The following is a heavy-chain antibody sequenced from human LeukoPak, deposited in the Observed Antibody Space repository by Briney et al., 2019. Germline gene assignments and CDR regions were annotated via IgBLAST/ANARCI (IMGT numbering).Heavy chain of an antibody. CDR1: GFTFTPQG. D-gene: IGHD3-16*01. V-gene: IGHV3-30*03. CDR2: ISYDGNNK. CDR3: AGGGGYFDY. J-gene: IGHJ4*02. Sequence: PGGSLRLSCVASGFTFTPQGIHWVRQAPGKGLEWVTVISYDGNNKYYADSVKGRFTISRDNSKNTLYLQMNSLKAEDTAIYYCAGGGGYFDYWGPGTLVTVSS.